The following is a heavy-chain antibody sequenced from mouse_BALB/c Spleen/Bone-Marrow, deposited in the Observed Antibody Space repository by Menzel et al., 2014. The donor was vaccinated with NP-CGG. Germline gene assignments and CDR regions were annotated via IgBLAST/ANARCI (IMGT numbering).Heavy chain of an antibody. D-gene: IGHD3-1*01. CDR2: IDPANGNT. J-gene: IGHJ2*01. V-gene: IGHV14-3*02. CDR1: GFNIKDTY. CDR3: ARSGWDEGY. Sequence: LVESGAELVKPGASVKLSCTASGFNIKDTYMHWVKQRPEQGLEWIGRIDPANGNTKYDPKFQGKATITADTSSNTAYLQLSSLISEDTAVYYCARSGWDEGYWGQGTTLTVSS.